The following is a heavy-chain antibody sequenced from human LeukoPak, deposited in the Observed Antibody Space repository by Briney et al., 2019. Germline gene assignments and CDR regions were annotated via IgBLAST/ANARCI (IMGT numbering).Heavy chain of an antibody. D-gene: IGHD2-2*01. V-gene: IGHV3-21*04. Sequence: GGSLRLSCAASGFTFSSYSMNWVRQAPGKGLEWVSSISSSSSYIYYADSVKGRFTISRDNAKNSLYLQMNSLRAEDTAVYYYARGTCSSTSCFLFDYWGQGTLVTVSS. CDR3: ARGTCSSTSCFLFDY. CDR1: GFTFSSYS. CDR2: ISSSSSYI. J-gene: IGHJ4*02.